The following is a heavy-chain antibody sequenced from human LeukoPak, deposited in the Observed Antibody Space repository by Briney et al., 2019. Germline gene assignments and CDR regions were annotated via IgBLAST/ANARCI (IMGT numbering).Heavy chain of an antibody. D-gene: IGHD1-7*01. CDR2: IIPIFGTA. V-gene: IGHV1-69*01. Sequence: SVKVSCKASGGTFSSYAISWVRQAPGQGLEWMGGIIPIFGTANCAQKFQGRVTITADESTSTAYMELSSLRSEDTAVYYCARTLELKDRWFDPWGQGTLVTVSS. CDR1: GGTFSSYA. J-gene: IGHJ5*02. CDR3: ARTLELKDRWFDP.